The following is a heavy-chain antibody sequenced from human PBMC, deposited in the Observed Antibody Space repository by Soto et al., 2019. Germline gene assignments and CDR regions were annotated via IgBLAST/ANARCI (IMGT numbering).Heavy chain of an antibody. D-gene: IGHD3-10*01. CDR1: GGSISSSSYY. CDR2: IYYSGST. Sequence: QLQLQESGPGLVKPSETLSLTCTVSGGSISSSSYYWGWIRQPPGKGLEWIGSIYYSGSTYYNPSLKSRVTISVDTSKNQFSLKLSSVTAADTAVYYCARGADITMVRGVKIDYWGQGTLVTVSS. V-gene: IGHV4-39*01. J-gene: IGHJ4*02. CDR3: ARGADITMVRGVKIDY.